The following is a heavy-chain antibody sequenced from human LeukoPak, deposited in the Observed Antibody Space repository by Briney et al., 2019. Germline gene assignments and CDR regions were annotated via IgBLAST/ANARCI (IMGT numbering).Heavy chain of an antibody. Sequence: GGSLRLSCAASGFTFSSYGMSWVRQAPGKGLEWVSAISGSGGSTYYADSVKGRFTISRDNAKNSLYLQMNSLRAEDTAVYYCARVGGGNRYYFDYWGQGTLVTVSS. D-gene: IGHD4-23*01. J-gene: IGHJ4*02. CDR3: ARVGGGNRYYFDY. V-gene: IGHV3-23*01. CDR1: GFTFSSYG. CDR2: ISGSGGST.